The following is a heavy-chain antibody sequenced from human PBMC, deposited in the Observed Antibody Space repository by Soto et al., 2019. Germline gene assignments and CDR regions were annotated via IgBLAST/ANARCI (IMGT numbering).Heavy chain of an antibody. CDR3: AWGDYDILTGYHYGMDV. CDR2: IYYSGST. D-gene: IGHD3-9*01. CDR1: GGSISSSSYY. V-gene: IGHV4-39*01. J-gene: IGHJ6*02. Sequence: SETLSLTCTVCGGSISSSSYYWGWISKPPGKGLEWIGSIYYSGSTYYNPSLKSRVTISVDTSKNQFSLKLSSVTAADTAVYYCAWGDYDILTGYHYGMDVWGQGTTVTVSS.